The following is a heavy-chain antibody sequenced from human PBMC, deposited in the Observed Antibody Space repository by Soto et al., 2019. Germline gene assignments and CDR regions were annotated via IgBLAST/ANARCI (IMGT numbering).Heavy chain of an antibody. CDR2: INHSGST. CDR3: ARGRITMVRGQKGAYYYYGMDV. J-gene: IGHJ6*02. Sequence: NPSETLSLTCAVYGGSFSGYYWSWIRQPPGKGLEWIGEINHSGSTNYNPSLKSRVTISVDTSKNQFSLKLSSVTAADTAVYYCARGRITMVRGQKGAYYYYGMDVWGQGTTVTVSS. V-gene: IGHV4-34*01. CDR1: GGSFSGYY. D-gene: IGHD3-10*01.